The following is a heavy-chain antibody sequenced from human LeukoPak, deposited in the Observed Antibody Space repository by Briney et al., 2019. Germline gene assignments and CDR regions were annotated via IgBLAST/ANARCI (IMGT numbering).Heavy chain of an antibody. CDR3: AKDYVWRSSQNSYCFDY. V-gene: IGHV3-9*01. J-gene: IGHJ4*02. CDR1: GFTFDDYA. CDR2: ITWNSSSI. Sequence: GGSLRLSCAASGFTFDDYAMHWVRQDPGKGLEWVSRITWNSSSIGFADSVRGRFTISRDNAKNSLYLQMNSLRAEDTALYYCAKDYVWRSSQNSYCFDYWGQGTLVTVSS. D-gene: IGHD3-16*01.